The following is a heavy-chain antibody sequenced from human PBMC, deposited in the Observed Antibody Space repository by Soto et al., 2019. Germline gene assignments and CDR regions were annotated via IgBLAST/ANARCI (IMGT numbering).Heavy chain of an antibody. CDR1: GYTFTSYA. CDR3: ATVAAWTNNWFDP. J-gene: IGHJ5*02. CDR2: INAGNGNT. D-gene: IGHD6-6*01. V-gene: IGHV1-3*01. Sequence: GASVKVSCKASGYTFTSYAMHWVRQAPGQRLEWMGWINAGNGNTKYSQKFQGRVTITRDTAASTAYMELSRLRSEDTAVYYCATVAAWTNNWFDPWGQATLVTVSS.